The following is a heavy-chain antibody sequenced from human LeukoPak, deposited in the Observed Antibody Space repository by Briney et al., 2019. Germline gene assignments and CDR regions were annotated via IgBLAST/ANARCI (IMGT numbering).Heavy chain of an antibody. CDR1: GFTFSSYW. D-gene: IGHD1-7*01. CDR2: IKQDGSEQ. CDR3: AKRRGLEVLYYYYMDV. V-gene: IGHV3-7*03. J-gene: IGHJ6*03. Sequence: GGSLRLSCAASGFTFSSYWMSWVRQAPGKGLEWVANIKQDGSEQYYVDSVKGRFTISRDNAENSLSLQMNSLRAEDTAVYYCAKRRGLEVLYYYYMDVWGKGTTVTVSS.